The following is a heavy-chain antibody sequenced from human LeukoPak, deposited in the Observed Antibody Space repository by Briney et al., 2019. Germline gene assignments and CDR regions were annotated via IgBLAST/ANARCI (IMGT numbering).Heavy chain of an antibody. D-gene: IGHD4-17*01. Sequence: ASVTVSCKASGYTFTSYGISWVRQAPGQGLEWMGWISAYNGDTNYAQKLQGRVTMTTDTSTSTAYMELRSLRSDDTAVYYCARYYGDYEVSDYWGQGTLVTASS. CDR3: ARYYGDYEVSDY. J-gene: IGHJ4*02. V-gene: IGHV1-18*01. CDR1: GYTFTSYG. CDR2: ISAYNGDT.